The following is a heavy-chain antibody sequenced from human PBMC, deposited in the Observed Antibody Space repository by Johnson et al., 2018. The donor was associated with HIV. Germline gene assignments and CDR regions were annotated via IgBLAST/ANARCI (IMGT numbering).Heavy chain of an antibody. CDR2: IGTAGDT. J-gene: IGHJ3*02. Sequence: VQLVESGGGLVQPGGSLRLSCAASGFTFSSYDMHWVRQATGKGLEWVSAIGTAGDTYYPGSVKGRFTISRENAKNSLYLQMNSLRAGDTAVYYCARERASSAFDIWGQGTMVTVSS. V-gene: IGHV3-13*01. CDR1: GFTFSSYD. CDR3: ARERASSAFDI.